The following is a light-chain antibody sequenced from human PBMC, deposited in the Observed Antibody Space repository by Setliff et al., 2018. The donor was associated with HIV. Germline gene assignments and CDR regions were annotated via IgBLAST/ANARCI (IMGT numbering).Light chain of an antibody. CDR1: SSNIGSNT. V-gene: IGLV1-44*01. CDR2: KNN. CDR3: AAWDDSLSVFV. Sequence: QSVLTQPPPASGTPGQRVTISCSGISSNIGSNTVNWYQQVPGTAPKLLIYKNNQRPSGVPDRFSGSKSGTSASLAISGLQSDDEADYYCAAWDDSLSVFVFGTGTKVTVL. J-gene: IGLJ1*01.